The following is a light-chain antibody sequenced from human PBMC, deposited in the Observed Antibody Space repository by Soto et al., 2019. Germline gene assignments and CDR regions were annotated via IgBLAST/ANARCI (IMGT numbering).Light chain of an antibody. V-gene: IGKV1-5*01. Sequence: DIQMTQSPSTLSASVGDRVTITCRASQSISSWLAWYQQKPGKAPKRLIYAASSLQSGVPSRFSGSGSGTEFTLTISSLQPEDFATYYCLQHNSYPFGFGQGTRLEIK. CDR2: AAS. CDR1: QSISSW. J-gene: IGKJ5*01. CDR3: LQHNSYPFG.